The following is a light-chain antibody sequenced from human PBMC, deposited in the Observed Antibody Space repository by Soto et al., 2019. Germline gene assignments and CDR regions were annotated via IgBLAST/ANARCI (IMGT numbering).Light chain of an antibody. Sequence: DIQMTQSPSTLSASVGDRVTITCRASQSISNWLAWYQQKPGKAPRLLIYRASSLEGGVPSRFSGRGSGTEFTLTISNLQPDDFATYYCQQYNSYSQTFGQGTKVEIK. CDR1: QSISNW. V-gene: IGKV1-5*03. CDR3: QQYNSYSQT. J-gene: IGKJ1*01. CDR2: RAS.